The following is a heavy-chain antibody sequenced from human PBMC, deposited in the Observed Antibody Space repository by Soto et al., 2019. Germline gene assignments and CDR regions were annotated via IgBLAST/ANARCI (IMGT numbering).Heavy chain of an antibody. CDR2: INHSGST. CDR1: GGSFSGYY. CDR3: ARGFCTSTRCTDYGMDV. V-gene: IGHV4-34*01. Sequence: LSLTCAGYGGSFSGYYWTWIRQPPGKGLEWIGEINHSGSTNYSPSLKSRVTISVDTSKNQFSLKLSFVTAADTAVFYCARGFCTSTRCTDYGMDVWGQGTTVTVSS. J-gene: IGHJ6*02. D-gene: IGHD2-2*01.